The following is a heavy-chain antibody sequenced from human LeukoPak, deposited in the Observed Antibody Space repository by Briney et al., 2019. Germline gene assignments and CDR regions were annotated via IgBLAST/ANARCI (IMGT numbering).Heavy chain of an antibody. D-gene: IGHD6-13*01. CDR1: GGSISSYY. CDR2: IYYSGST. Sequence: SETLSLTCTVSGGSISSYYWSWIRQPPGKGLEWIGYIYYSGSTNYNPSLKSRVTISVGTSKNQFSLKLSSVTAADTAVYYCARVAAAGTLQHWGQGTLVTVSS. CDR3: ARVAAAGTLQH. V-gene: IGHV4-59*01. J-gene: IGHJ1*01.